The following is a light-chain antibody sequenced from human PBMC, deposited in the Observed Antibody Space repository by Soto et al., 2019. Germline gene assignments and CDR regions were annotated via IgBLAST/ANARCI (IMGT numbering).Light chain of an antibody. Sequence: DIPMTQSPSTLSAPVGDRVTITCRASQSISTWLDWYQQKPGKAPKLLIYDASSLESGVPSRFSGSGSGTEFTLAISSLQPDDFATYYCQQYNSYWTLGQGTKGEIK. CDR1: QSISTW. CDR2: DAS. J-gene: IGKJ1*01. V-gene: IGKV1-5*01. CDR3: QQYNSYWT.